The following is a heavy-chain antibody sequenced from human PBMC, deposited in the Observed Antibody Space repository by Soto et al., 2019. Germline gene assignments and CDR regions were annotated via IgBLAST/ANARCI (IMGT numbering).Heavy chain of an antibody. CDR3: ATLYMVRGVRTFDY. Sequence: QVQLQESGPGLVKPSQTLSLTCTVSGGSISSGGYYWSWIRQHPGKGLEWIGYIYYTGSTYYNPSLKTRVTIAVDTSKNQFSLKLSSVTAADTAVYYCATLYMVRGVRTFDYWGQGTLVTVSS. CDR1: GGSISSGGYY. J-gene: IGHJ4*02. CDR2: IYYTGST. D-gene: IGHD3-10*01. V-gene: IGHV4-31*03.